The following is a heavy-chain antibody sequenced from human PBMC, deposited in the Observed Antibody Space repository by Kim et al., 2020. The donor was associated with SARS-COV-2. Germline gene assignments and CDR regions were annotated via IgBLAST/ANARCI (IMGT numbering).Heavy chain of an antibody. Sequence: GASTYYADSVKGRLTISRDNSKNTLYLQVNSLRAEDTAIYYCAKGGGVDVWGQGTTVTVSS. CDR3: AKGGGVDV. V-gene: IGHV3-23*01. J-gene: IGHJ6*02. D-gene: IGHD3-16*01. CDR2: GAST.